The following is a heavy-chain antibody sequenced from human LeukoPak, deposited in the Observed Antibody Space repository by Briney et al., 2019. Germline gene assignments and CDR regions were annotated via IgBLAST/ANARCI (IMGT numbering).Heavy chain of an antibody. J-gene: IGHJ4*02. CDR2: INPSGGST. Sequence: ASVKVSCKASGYTFSSYYMHWVRQALGQGLEWMGIINPSGGSTSYAQKFQGRVTMTRDTSTSTVYMELSSLRSEDTAVYYCARDSVVPAAMGNFDYWGQGTLVTVSS. V-gene: IGHV1-46*01. CDR1: GYTFSSYY. D-gene: IGHD2-2*01. CDR3: ARDSVVPAAMGNFDY.